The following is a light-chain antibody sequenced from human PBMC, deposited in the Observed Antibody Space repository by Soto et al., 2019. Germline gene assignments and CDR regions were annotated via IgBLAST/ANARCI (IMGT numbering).Light chain of an antibody. CDR3: QQRNSYPIT. CDR2: AAS. Sequence: DIQLTQSPSLLSASVGDRVTITCRASQGICSYLTWYQQKPGNAPKLLIYAASTLKSGVPSRFSGSGSGTEFTLTVSSLQPEDFATYYCQQRNSYPITFGQGTRLEIK. J-gene: IGKJ5*01. CDR1: QGICSY. V-gene: IGKV1-9*01.